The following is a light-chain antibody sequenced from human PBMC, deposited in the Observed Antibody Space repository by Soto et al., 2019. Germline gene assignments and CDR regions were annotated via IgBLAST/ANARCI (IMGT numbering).Light chain of an antibody. J-gene: IGKJ3*01. CDR3: RKYSSAPV. Sequence: DIQMTQSPTSLSASVGDRVTITCRASQDIRNFVAWYQQKPGKAPKLLIYAASTLQSGVPSRFSGSGSGTDLTPTISSLQPEYVATYSCRKYSSAPVFGPGTKVEIK. CDR1: QDIRNF. CDR2: AAS. V-gene: IGKV1-27*01.